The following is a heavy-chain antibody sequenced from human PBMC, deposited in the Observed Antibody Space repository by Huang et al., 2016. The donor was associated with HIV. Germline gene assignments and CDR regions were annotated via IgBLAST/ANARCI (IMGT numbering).Heavy chain of an antibody. CDR2: INHVGNT. J-gene: IGHJ5*02. CDR1: GGSFSRYY. CDR3: AREVMISFGGPFDP. V-gene: IGHV4-34*01. Sequence: QVQLQQWGAGLLKPSEPLSLTCAVYGGSFSRYYWHWFRQSPGKGLEWIGQINHVGNTSYNPSLESRVSMSVDTSKNQFSLKLNSVTGADTAMYYCAREVMISFGGPFDPWGQGTLVTVSS. D-gene: IGHD3-16*01.